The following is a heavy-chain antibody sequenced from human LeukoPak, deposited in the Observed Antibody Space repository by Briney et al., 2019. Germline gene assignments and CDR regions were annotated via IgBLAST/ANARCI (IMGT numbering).Heavy chain of an antibody. CDR3: ARDSSYYYDSSGNDY. CDR1: GFTFSDYY. CDR2: ISPSGTTI. V-gene: IGHV3-11*01. D-gene: IGHD3-22*01. J-gene: IGHJ4*02. Sequence: KPGGSLRLSCAVSGFTFSDYYMSWIRQAPGKGLEWISFISPSGTTIYYADSVKGRFTISRDNSKNTLYLQMNSLRAEDTAVYYCARDSSYYYDSSGNDYWGQGTLVTVSS.